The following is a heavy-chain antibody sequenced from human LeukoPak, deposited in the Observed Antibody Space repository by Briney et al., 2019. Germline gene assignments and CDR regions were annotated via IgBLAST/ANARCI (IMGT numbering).Heavy chain of an antibody. V-gene: IGHV1-18*01. D-gene: IGHD3-10*01. Sequence: ASVKVSCKASGYTFTSYGISWVRQAPGQGLEWMGWISAYNGNTNYAQKFQGRVTMTRNTSISTAYMELSSLRSEDTAVYYCARLWFGEFVYDYWGQGTLVTVSS. CDR2: ISAYNGNT. CDR1: GYTFTSYG. CDR3: ARLWFGEFVYDY. J-gene: IGHJ4*02.